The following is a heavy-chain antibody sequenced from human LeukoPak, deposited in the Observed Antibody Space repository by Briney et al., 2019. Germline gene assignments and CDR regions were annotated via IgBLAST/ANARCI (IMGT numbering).Heavy chain of an antibody. CDR3: ARAEYCSSTSCYHFDY. V-gene: IGHV1-18*01. J-gene: IGHJ4*02. D-gene: IGHD2-2*01. Sequence: ASVKVSCKASGYTFTSYGISWVRQAPGQGLEWMGWISAYNGNTNYAQKLQGRVTMTRDTSTSTVYMELSSLRSEDTAVYYCARAEYCSSTSCYHFDYWGQGTLVTVSS. CDR1: GYTFTSYG. CDR2: ISAYNGNT.